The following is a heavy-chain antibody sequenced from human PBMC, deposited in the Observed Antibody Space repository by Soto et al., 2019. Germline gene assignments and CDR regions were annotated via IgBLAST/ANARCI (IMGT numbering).Heavy chain of an antibody. CDR1: GGSVTSYY. CDR2: IYYTGDT. Sequence: QVQLQESGPGLVKPSETLSLTCSVSGGSVTSYYWSWIRQPAGKGLEWIGRIYYTGDTKYRPSLQSRVTMSVDTSKNQVSLKLTSVTAADTAMYYCARDMRVFGGIDVWGQGTTFTVSS. CDR3: ARDMRVFGGIDV. D-gene: IGHD3-3*01. V-gene: IGHV4-4*07. J-gene: IGHJ6*02.